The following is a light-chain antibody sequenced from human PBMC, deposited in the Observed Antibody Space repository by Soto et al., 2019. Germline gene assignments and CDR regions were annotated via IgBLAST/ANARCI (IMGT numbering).Light chain of an antibody. CDR2: HAS. Sequence: IQMPRSPSTLPASVRDRVTITCRRSQSIDRWLAWYQQRPGKAPEILIYHASSLETGVPSRFSGSGSGTEFTLTISSMEPDDFATYDCQHYNSYGTFGQGTKVDIK. CDR1: QSIDRW. V-gene: IGKV1-5*01. CDR3: QHYNSYGT. J-gene: IGKJ1*01.